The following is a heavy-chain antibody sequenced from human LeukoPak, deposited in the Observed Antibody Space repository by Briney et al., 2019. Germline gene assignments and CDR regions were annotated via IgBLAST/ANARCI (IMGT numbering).Heavy chain of an antibody. Sequence: GGPLSLSCAASGFTLRRYSMIWVRQAPGRGREWVSSISSSSSYIYYADSVKGRFTISRDNAKNALYLQMNSLRAEDTAVYYCARDHEGYYSSGYYGDWGQGTLVTVSS. CDR3: ARDHEGYYSSGYYGD. J-gene: IGHJ4*02. CDR1: GFTLRRYS. CDR2: ISSSSSYI. V-gene: IGHV3-21*01. D-gene: IGHD3-22*01.